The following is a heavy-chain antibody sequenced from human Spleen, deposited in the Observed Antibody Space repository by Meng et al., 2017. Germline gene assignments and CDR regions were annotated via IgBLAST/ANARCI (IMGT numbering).Heavy chain of an antibody. CDR2: IYYTGSI. J-gene: IGHJ2*01. Sequence: QVQLQESGPGRVKPSETLSLTCTVSGVSISSYYWSWIRQPPGKGLEWIGYIYYTGSISYNPSLKSRVTISVDMSKSQFSLRLSSVTAADTAVYYCARKGSFDLWGRGTLVTVSS. CDR1: GVSISSYY. V-gene: IGHV4-59*01. CDR3: ARKGSFDL.